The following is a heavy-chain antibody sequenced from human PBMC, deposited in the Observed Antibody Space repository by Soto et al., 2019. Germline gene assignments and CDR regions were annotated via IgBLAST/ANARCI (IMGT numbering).Heavy chain of an antibody. CDR1: GFTFSGSA. J-gene: IGHJ4*02. CDR3: TSGIGYCISTSCSVGY. Sequence: GGSLRLSCAASGFTFSGSAVHWVRQASGKGLEWVGRIRSKANSYATAYAASVKGRFTISRDDSKNTAYLQMNSLKTEDTAVYYCTSGIGYCISTSCSVGYWGQGTLVTVSS. V-gene: IGHV3-73*01. CDR2: IRSKANSYAT. D-gene: IGHD2-2*01.